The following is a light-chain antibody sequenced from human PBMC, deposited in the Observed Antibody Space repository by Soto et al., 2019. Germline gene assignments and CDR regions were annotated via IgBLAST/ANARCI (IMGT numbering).Light chain of an antibody. J-gene: IGLJ1*01. Sequence: QSALTQPPSVSGSPGQSVTISCTGTSSDVGSYNRVSWYQQPPGTAPKLMIYEVSNRPSGVPDRFSGSKSGNTASLTISGLQPEDDADYYFNSYTSSNPYVFGTGTKLTVL. CDR1: SSDVGSYNR. CDR3: NSYTSSNPYV. V-gene: IGLV2-18*02. CDR2: EVS.